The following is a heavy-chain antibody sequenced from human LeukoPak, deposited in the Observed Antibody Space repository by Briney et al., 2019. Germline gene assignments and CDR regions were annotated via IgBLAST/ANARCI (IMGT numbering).Heavy chain of an antibody. CDR3: ARDFSGSYWGYFDY. Sequence: SETLSLTCSVSGYSISSGYYWDWMRQPPGKGLEWSGYIYYSGRTNYNPSLTSRVTISVDTSKNQFSLKLGSVIAADTAVYYCARDFSGSYWGYFDYWGQGTLVTVSS. CDR1: GYSISSGYY. J-gene: IGHJ4*02. CDR2: IYYSGRT. D-gene: IGHD1-26*01. V-gene: IGHV4-61*01.